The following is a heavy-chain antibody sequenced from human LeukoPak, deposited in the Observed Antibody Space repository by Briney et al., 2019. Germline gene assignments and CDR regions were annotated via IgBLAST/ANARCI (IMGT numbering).Heavy chain of an antibody. CDR3: ARGHSTNWYLNFVY. D-gene: IGHD6-13*01. Sequence: GSLRLSCAASGFTFSSYSMNWVRQAPGKGLKWVSYISGSSSTIYYADSVKGRFTLSRDNAKNSLYRQMNSLRDDDTAAYYCARGHSTNWYLNFVYWGQGTLVTVSS. J-gene: IGHJ4*02. CDR1: GFTFSSYS. CDR2: ISGSSSTI. V-gene: IGHV3-48*02.